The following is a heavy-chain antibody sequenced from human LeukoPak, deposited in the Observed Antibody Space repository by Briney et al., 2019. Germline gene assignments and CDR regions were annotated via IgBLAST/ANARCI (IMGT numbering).Heavy chain of an antibody. V-gene: IGHV4-39*01. J-gene: IGHJ4*02. Sequence: PSETLSLTCTVSGDSISGSSYYWGWIRQPPGKGLEWIGSIYYSGSTYYNPSLKSRVTISVDTSKNQFSLKLSSVTAADTAVYYCARVVTIFGVVIHFDSWGKGTLVTVSS. CDR1: GDSISGSSYY. CDR3: ARVVTIFGVVIHFDS. CDR2: IYYSGST. D-gene: IGHD3-3*01.